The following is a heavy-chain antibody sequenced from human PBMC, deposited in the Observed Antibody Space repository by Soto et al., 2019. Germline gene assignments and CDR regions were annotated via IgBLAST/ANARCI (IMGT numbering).Heavy chain of an antibody. D-gene: IGHD3-10*01. Sequence: QLQLQESGPGLVKPSETLSLTCTVSGGSISSSSYYWGWIRQPPGKGLEWIGSIYYSGSTYYNPSLKSRVTISVDTSKNQFSLKLSSVTAADTAVYYCARLSRTKEFYFDYWGQGTLVTVSS. CDR2: IYYSGST. CDR1: GGSISSSSYY. J-gene: IGHJ4*02. CDR3: ARLSRTKEFYFDY. V-gene: IGHV4-39*01.